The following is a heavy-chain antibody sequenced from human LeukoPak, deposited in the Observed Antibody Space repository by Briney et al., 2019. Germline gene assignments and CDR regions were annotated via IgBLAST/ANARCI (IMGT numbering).Heavy chain of an antibody. V-gene: IGHV1-2*02. CDR3: ARDGEYGTGSYYRGCFDY. CDR1: GYSFTAFY. Sequence: ASVKVSCKASGYSFTAFYIHWVRPAPGQGRGWMGWIHPRSGETNYAYKFRGRVTMTRDTSTSTTYMDLGSLGSDDTAVYYCARDGEYGTGSYYRGCFDYWGQGTLVTVSS. CDR2: IHPRSGET. J-gene: IGHJ4*02. D-gene: IGHD3-10*01.